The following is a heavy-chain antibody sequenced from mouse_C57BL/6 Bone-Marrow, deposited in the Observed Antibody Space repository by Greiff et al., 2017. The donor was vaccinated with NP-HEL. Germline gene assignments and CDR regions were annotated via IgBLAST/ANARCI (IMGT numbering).Heavy chain of an antibody. D-gene: IGHD2-4*01. CDR1: GFTFRSYG. J-gene: IGHJ3*01. CDR3: ARHDYYHYDGFSY. Sequence: QVVESGGDLVKPGGSLKLSCAASGFTFRSYGMSWVRQTPDKRLEWVATISSGGSYTYYPDSVQGRFTISRDHAKNTLYLQMSSLNSEDTAMYDCARHDYYHYDGFSYCGQGTLVTVSA. V-gene: IGHV5-6*01. CDR2: ISSGGSYT.